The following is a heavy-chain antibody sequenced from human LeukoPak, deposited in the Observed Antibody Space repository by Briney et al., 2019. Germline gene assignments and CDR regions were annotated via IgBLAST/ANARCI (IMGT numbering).Heavy chain of an antibody. D-gene: IGHD3-22*01. V-gene: IGHV1-46*01. CDR1: GYTFTSYH. Sequence: ASVKVSCKASGYTFTSYHMHWVRQAPGQGLEWMGIINPSGGTTNYAQKFQGRVTMTRDMSTSTVYMELSSLRSEDTAVYYCARLEGGDYYDSSGDYWGQGTLVTVSS. CDR3: ARLEGGDYYDSSGDY. J-gene: IGHJ4*02. CDR2: INPSGGTT.